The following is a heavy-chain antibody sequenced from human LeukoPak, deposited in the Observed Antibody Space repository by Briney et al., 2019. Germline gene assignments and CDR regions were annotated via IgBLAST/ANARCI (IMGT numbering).Heavy chain of an antibody. Sequence: SETLSLTCAVYGGSFSGYYWSWIRQPPGKGLEWIGEINHSGSTNYNLSLKSRVTISVDTSKNQFSLKLSSVTAADTAVYYCARVYSRGYSYGSSDYWGQGTLVTVSS. CDR3: ARVYSRGYSYGSSDY. D-gene: IGHD5-18*01. V-gene: IGHV4-34*01. CDR2: INHSGST. CDR1: GGSFSGYY. J-gene: IGHJ4*02.